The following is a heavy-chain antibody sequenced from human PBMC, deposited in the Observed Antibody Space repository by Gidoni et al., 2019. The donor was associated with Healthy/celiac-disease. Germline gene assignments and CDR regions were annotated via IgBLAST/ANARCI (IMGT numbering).Heavy chain of an antibody. CDR2: IDPSDSYT. CDR1: GYSFTSYW. V-gene: IGHV5-10-1*01. D-gene: IGHD5-18*01. J-gene: IGHJ5*02. Sequence: EVQLVQSGAEVKKPGESLRISCKGSGYSFTSYWISWVRQMPGKGLEWMGRIDPSDSYTNYSPSFQGHVTISADKSISTAYLQWSSLKASDTAMYYCARHPVSIQLWLWGSNWFDPWGQGTLVTVSS. CDR3: ARHPVSIQLWLWGSNWFDP.